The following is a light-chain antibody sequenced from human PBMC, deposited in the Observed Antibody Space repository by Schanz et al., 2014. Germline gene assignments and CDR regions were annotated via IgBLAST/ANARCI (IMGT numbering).Light chain of an antibody. CDR3: QQSYSNFRT. CDR2: AAT. V-gene: IGKV1-39*01. CDR1: QSISSY. Sequence: DIQMTQSPSSLSASVGDRVTITCRASQSISSYLNWYQQKPGKAPKFLIYAATSLQSGVPSRFSGSGSGTDFTLTISSLQPEDFATYYCQQSYSNFRTF. J-gene: IGKJ1*01.